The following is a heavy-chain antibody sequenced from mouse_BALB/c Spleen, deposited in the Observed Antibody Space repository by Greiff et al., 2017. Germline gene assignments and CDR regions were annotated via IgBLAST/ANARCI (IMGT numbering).Heavy chain of an antibody. CDR3: APYGYALY. J-gene: IGHJ2*01. D-gene: IGHD2-2*01. CDR2: INPSTGYT. CDR1: GYTFTSYW. Sequence: VQLQESGAELAKPGASVKMSCKASGYTFTSYWMHWVKQRPGQGLEWIGYINPSTGYTEYNQKFKDKATLTADKSSSTAYMQLSSLTSEDSAVYYCAPYGYALYWGQGTTLTVSS. V-gene: IGHV1-7*01.